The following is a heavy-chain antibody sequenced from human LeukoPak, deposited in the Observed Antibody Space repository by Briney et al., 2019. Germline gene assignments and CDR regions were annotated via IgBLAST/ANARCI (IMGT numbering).Heavy chain of an antibody. J-gene: IGHJ4*02. V-gene: IGHV3-33*01. Sequence: GGSLRLSCAASGFTFSSYGMHWVRQAPGKGLEWVAVIWYDGSNKYYTDSVKGRFTISRDNSKNTLYLQMNSLRAEDTAMYYCARAPHRSSGSHTFDYWGQGALVTVSS. CDR3: ARAPHRSSGSHTFDY. CDR2: IWYDGSNK. CDR1: GFTFSSYG. D-gene: IGHD3-22*01.